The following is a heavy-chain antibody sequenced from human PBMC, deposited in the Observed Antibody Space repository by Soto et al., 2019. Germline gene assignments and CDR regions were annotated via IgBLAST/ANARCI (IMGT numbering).Heavy chain of an antibody. D-gene: IGHD2-2*01. CDR1: GGTFSSYA. V-gene: IGHV1-69*01. Sequence: QVQLVQSGAEVKKPGSSVKVSCKSSGGTFSSYAISWVRQAPGQGLEWMGGIIPISDTTNYAQKFHGRVPITADESTSTGYMELISLSSEDTDVYYCARAQGSSTSLEIYYYYYYGRDLWGQGTTVTLSS. CDR3: ARAQGSSTSLEIYYYYYYGRDL. CDR2: IIPISDTT. J-gene: IGHJ6*02.